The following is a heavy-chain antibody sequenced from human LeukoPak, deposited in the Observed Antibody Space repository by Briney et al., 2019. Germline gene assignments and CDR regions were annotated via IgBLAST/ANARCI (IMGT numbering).Heavy chain of an antibody. V-gene: IGHV4-34*01. CDR3: ARRRYSGSYSSA. J-gene: IGHJ5*02. Sequence: SETLSLTCAVYGGSFSGYYWSWIRQPPGKGLEWIGEISHSGSTNYNPSLKSRVTISVDTSKNQFSLKLSSVTAADTAVYYCARRRYSGSYSSAWGQGTLVTVSS. CDR2: ISHSGST. D-gene: IGHD1-26*01. CDR1: GGSFSGYY.